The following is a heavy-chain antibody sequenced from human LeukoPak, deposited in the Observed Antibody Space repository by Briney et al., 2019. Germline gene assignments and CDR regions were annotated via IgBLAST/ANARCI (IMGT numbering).Heavy chain of an antibody. D-gene: IGHD3-22*01. CDR2: IWYDGSNK. J-gene: IGHJ4*02. CDR3: ATDIRYDSSGY. CDR1: GFTFSSYG. V-gene: IGHV3-33*01. Sequence: GRSLRLSCAASGFTFSSYGMHWVRQAPGKGLEWVAVIWYDGSNKYYADSVKGRFTISRDNSKNTLYLQMNSLRAEDTAVYYCATDIRYDSSGYWGQGTLVTVSS.